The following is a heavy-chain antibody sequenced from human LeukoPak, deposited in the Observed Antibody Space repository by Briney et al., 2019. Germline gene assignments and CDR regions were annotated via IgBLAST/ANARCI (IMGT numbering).Heavy chain of an antibody. CDR3: ARYVVVTAYFDY. D-gene: IGHD2-21*02. J-gene: IGHJ4*02. CDR1: GGSISSNNW. CDR2: IYYSGST. Sequence: PSETLSLTCAVSGGSISSNNWWGWVRQPPGKGLEWIGYIYYSGSTYYNPSLKSRVTISVDTSKNQFSLKLSSVTAADTAVYYCARYVVVTAYFDYWGQGTLVTVSS. V-gene: IGHV4-4*02.